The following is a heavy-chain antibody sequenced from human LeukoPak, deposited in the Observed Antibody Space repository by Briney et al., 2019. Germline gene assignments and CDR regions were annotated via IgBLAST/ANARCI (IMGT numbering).Heavy chain of an antibody. CDR1: GYTFTDFY. J-gene: IGHJ3*01. CDR2: IHPNTGDA. CDR3: ARGDAIAGGTTDFAFDF. V-gene: IGHV1-2*02. D-gene: IGHD1-26*01. Sequence: ASVKVSCKTSGYTFTDFYIHRVRQAPGQGLQWMGWIHPNTGDAAYAQKFQGRVTMTRDRSISTVHMDLGSLTSDDTALYYCARGDAIAGGTTDFAFDFWGQGTTVTVSS.